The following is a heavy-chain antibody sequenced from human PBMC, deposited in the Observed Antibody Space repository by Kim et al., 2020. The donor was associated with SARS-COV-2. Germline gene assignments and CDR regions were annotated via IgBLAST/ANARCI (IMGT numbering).Heavy chain of an antibody. CDR2: INAGNGNT. CDR3: ARDNYDSSGPLYYFDY. J-gene: IGHJ4*02. Sequence: ASVKVSCKASGYTFTSYAMHWVRQAPGQRLEWMGWINAGNGNTKYSQKFQGRVTITRDTSASTAYMELSSLRSEDTAVYYCARDNYDSSGPLYYFDYWGQGTLVTVSS. D-gene: IGHD3-22*01. CDR1: GYTFTSYA. V-gene: IGHV1-3*01.